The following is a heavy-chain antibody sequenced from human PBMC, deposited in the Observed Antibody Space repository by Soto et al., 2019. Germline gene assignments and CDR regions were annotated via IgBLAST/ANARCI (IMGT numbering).Heavy chain of an antibody. J-gene: IGHJ4*02. CDR3: TRDRVAADHFDY. Sequence: SQTLSLTCAISGDSVSSNSAAWNWIRQSPSRGPEWLGRTYYRSKWYNDYAVSVKSRITINSDTSKNQFSLHLNSVTPEDTAVYYCTRDRVAADHFDYWGQGTLVTVSS. V-gene: IGHV6-1*01. D-gene: IGHD6-13*01. CDR2: TYYRSKWYN. CDR1: GDSVSSNSAA.